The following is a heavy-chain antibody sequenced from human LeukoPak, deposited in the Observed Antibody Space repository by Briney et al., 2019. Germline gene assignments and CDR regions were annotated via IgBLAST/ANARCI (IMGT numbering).Heavy chain of an antibody. CDR1: GYTFTGYY. CDR2: INPDSGGT. CDR3: ARPFIETPSLGALDY. J-gene: IGHJ4*02. D-gene: IGHD4-23*01. V-gene: IGHV1-2*02. Sequence: ASVKVSCKASGYTFTGYYMHWVRQAPGQGLEWMGWINPDSGGTNYAQNFQGRVTTTRDTSISTAYMELSRLRSDDTAVYYCARPFIETPSLGALDYWGQGTLVTVSS.